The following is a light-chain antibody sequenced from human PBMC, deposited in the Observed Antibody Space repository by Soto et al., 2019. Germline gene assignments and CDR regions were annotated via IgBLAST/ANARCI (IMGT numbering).Light chain of an antibody. J-gene: IGLJ1*01. CDR3: QSCVSSLSGSV. V-gene: IGLV1-40*01. Sequence: QSVLTQPPSVSGAPGQRVTISCTGSNSNIGAGYDVHWYQQLPETAPKLLIYGNSNRPSGVPDRFSGSKSVTSASLAITGLQAEDEADYYCQSCVSSLSGSVFGTGTKVTVL. CDR1: NSNIGAGYD. CDR2: GNS.